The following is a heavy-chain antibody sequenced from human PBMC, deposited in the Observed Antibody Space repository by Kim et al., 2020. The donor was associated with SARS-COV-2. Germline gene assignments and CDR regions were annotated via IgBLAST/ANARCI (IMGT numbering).Heavy chain of an antibody. J-gene: IGHJ3*02. CDR3: AKDSPNLWFGEPYAFDI. D-gene: IGHD3-10*01. V-gene: IGHV3-33*06. Sequence: VKGRFTISRDNSKNTLYLQMNSLRAEDTAVYYCAKDSPNLWFGEPYAFDIWGQGTMVTVSS.